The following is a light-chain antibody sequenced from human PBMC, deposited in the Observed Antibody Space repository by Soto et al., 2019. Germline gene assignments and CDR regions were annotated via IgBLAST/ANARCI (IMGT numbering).Light chain of an antibody. CDR1: QGISNY. V-gene: IGKV1-6*01. J-gene: IGKJ1*01. Sequence: IQRTQSPSSLSASVGDRSTITCLAIQGISNYLAWYQQKPGKVPKLLIYAASSLQSGVPSRFSGSGSGTDFTLTISSLQPEDFATYYCLQDYNYPRTFGQGTKVEIK. CDR2: AAS. CDR3: LQDYNYPRT.